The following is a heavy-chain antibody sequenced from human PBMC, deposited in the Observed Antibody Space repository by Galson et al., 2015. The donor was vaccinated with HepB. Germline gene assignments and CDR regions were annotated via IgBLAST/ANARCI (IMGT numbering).Heavy chain of an antibody. CDR3: ARDKLYYDSSGYYFERGAGSMDY. D-gene: IGHD3-22*01. CDR1: GFTFSTYS. CDR2: ISFSSSHL. J-gene: IGHJ4*02. Sequence: SLRLSCAASGFTFSTYSMNWVRQAPGKGLEWVSSISFSSSHLYYADSVKGRFTISRDNAKNSLYLQMNSLRAEDTAVYYCARDKLYYDSSGYYFERGAGSMDYWSQGTLVTISS. V-gene: IGHV3-21*01.